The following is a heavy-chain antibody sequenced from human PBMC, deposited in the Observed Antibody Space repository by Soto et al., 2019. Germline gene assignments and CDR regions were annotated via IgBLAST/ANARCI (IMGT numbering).Heavy chain of an antibody. J-gene: IGHJ6*02. D-gene: IGHD2-15*01. CDR1: GFTFSNYG. Sequence: EVQLLESGGGLVQPGGSLRLSRAASGFTFSNYGMSWVRQAPGKGLEWVSVISASGNSTYYADSVKGRFTISRDNSKNTLYLQMNSLRAEDTAVFYCAKGYYPIYYYYGMDVWGQGTTVTVSS. CDR2: ISASGNST. V-gene: IGHV3-23*01. CDR3: AKGYYPIYYYYGMDV.